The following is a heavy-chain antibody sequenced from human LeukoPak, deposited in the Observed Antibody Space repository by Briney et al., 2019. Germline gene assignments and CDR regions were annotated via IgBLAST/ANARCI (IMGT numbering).Heavy chain of an antibody. CDR1: GASISSYY. J-gene: IGHJ4*02. Sequence: SETLSLTCTVSGASISSYYWSWIRQSPGKGLEWIGSMYYTGIMYYNPFLKSRVSISVDTSKNQFSLKLRSVTAADTAVYYCARDLARGGFDYWGQGTLVTVSS. CDR3: ARDLARGGFDY. CDR2: MYYTGIM. D-gene: IGHD3-16*01. V-gene: IGHV4-59*12.